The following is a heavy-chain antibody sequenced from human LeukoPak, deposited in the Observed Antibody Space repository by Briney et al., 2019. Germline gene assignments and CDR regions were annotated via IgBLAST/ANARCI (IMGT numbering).Heavy chain of an antibody. V-gene: IGHV3-30-3*01. CDR2: ISYDGSNK. CDR1: GFTSSSYA. CDR3: ARSDPASLTYFDY. J-gene: IGHJ4*02. Sequence: GRSLRLSCAASGFTSSSYAMHWVRQAPGKGLEWVAVISYDGSNKYYADSVKGRFTISRDNSKNTLYLQMNSLRAEDTAVYYCARSDPASLTYFDYWGQGTLVTVSS.